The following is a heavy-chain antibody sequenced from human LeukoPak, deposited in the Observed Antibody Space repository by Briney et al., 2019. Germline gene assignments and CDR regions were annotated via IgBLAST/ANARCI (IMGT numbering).Heavy chain of an antibody. Sequence: ASVKVSCKVSGYTLTELSTHWVRQAPGKGLEWMGGFDPEDGETIYAQKFQGRVTMTEDTSTDTAYMELSSLRSEDTAVYYCATVRHYYDSSGYLPPAYYFDYWGQGTLVTVSS. D-gene: IGHD3-22*01. CDR3: ATVRHYYDSSGYLPPAYYFDY. CDR1: GYTLTELS. CDR2: FDPEDGET. J-gene: IGHJ4*02. V-gene: IGHV1-24*01.